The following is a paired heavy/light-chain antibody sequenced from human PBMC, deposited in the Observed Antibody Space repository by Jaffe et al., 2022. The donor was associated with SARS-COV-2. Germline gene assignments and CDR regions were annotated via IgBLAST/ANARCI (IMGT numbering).Light chain of an antibody. Sequence: DIQMTQSPSSLSASVGDRVTITCRASQSIGSYLNWYQQKPGKAPNLLIYDASSLQGGVPSRFSGSGSGTDFTLTISSLQPEDFATYYCQQSYSVPRTFGQGTKLEIK. CDR2: DAS. V-gene: IGKV1-39*01. CDR3: QQSYSVPRT. J-gene: IGKJ2*01. CDR1: QSIGSY.
Heavy chain of an antibody. V-gene: IGHV4-59*01. CDR2: IFYSGRENT. J-gene: IGHJ6*03. D-gene: IGHD3-16*01. CDR1: GGSISSYY. CDR3: ARDVYVDYYYYMDV. Sequence: QVQLQESGPGLVKPSETLSLTCTVSGGSISSYYWSWIRQPPGKGLEWIGFIFYSGRENTNYNPSLKSRVTISLDTSKNQFSLKLSSVTAADTAVYFCARDVYVDYYYYMDVWGKGTTVTVSS.